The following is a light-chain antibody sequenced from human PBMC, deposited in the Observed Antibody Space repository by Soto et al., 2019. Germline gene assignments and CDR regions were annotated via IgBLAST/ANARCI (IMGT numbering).Light chain of an antibody. CDR2: EVS. CDR1: SSDVGRYNY. J-gene: IGLJ3*02. V-gene: IGLV2-23*02. Sequence: QSALTQPASVSGSPGQSITISCTGTSSDVGRYNYVSWYQQHPGKAPKLMIYEVSNRPSGVSNRFSGSKSGNTASLTISGLQAEDEADYYCCSYAGSPTFPWIFGGGTKVTVL. CDR3: CSYAGSPTFPWI.